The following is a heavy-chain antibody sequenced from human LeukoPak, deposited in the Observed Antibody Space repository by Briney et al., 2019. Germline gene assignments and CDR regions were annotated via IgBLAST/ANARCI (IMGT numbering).Heavy chain of an antibody. D-gene: IGHD3-3*01. V-gene: IGHV3-23*01. J-gene: IGHJ4*02. Sequence: GGSLRLSCAASGFTFSSYAMSWVRQAPGKGLEWVSAISGSGGSTYYADSVKGRFTISRDNSKNTLYLQMNSLRAEDTAAYYCAKNYDFWSGYYDLGGVDYWGQGTLVTVSS. CDR3: AKNYDFWSGYYDLGGVDY. CDR2: ISGSGGST. CDR1: GFTFSSYA.